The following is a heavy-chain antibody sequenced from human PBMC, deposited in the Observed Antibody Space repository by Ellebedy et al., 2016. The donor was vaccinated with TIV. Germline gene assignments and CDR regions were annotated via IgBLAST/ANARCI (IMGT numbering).Heavy chain of an antibody. V-gene: IGHV1-69*13. CDR1: GDTFNSYA. D-gene: IGHD4-11*01. CDR3: ASGRTTISTWHYYGLDV. Sequence: AASVTVSCKASGDTFNSYAISWVRQATGQGLAWMGGIIPIFGTANYAQKFQGRVTITADESTSTAYMELSSLRSEDTAVYYCASGRTTISTWHYYGLDVWGQGTTVTVSS. J-gene: IGHJ6*02. CDR2: IIPIFGTA.